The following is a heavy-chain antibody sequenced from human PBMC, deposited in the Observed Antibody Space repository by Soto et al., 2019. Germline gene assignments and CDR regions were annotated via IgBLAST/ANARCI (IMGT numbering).Heavy chain of an antibody. D-gene: IGHD3-10*01. CDR1: GFTFSNYW. V-gene: IGHV3-23*01. J-gene: IGHJ4*02. Sequence: GGSLRLSCAASGFTFSNYWMNWVRRAPGKGLEWVSSIRQSGDRSSYADSAKGRFTISRDNSKNTLYLQMNGLRLDDTAVYYCVTAVRARLDNWGPGTLVTVSS. CDR3: VTAVRARLDN. CDR2: IRQSGDRS.